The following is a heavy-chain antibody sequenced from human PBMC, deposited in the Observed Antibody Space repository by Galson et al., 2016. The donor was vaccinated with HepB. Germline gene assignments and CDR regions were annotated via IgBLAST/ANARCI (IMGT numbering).Heavy chain of an antibody. CDR1: GFAVSSNF. V-gene: IGHV3-53*01. Sequence: SLRLSCAASGFAVSSNFLTWVRQAPGKGLEWVSLIYSGGGTNYADSVKGRFTISRDNSNNTLYLQMNSLRVDDTAVYDCARGGASSAGGSWGQGTLVTVSS. CDR2: IYSGGGT. J-gene: IGHJ5*02. D-gene: IGHD1-26*01. CDR3: ARGGASSAGGS.